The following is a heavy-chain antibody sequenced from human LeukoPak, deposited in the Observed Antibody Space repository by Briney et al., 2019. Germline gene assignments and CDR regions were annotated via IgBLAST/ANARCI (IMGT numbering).Heavy chain of an antibody. Sequence: GASVKVSCKASGYTFTSYDISWVRQAPGQGLEWMGWINADNGNTRYAQKLQGRVTMTTDTSTTTAYMDLRSLRSDDTAVYYCARDADGSGTLLDYWGQGTLVTVSP. CDR2: INADNGNT. CDR3: ARDADGSGTLLDY. CDR1: GYTFTSYD. D-gene: IGHD3-10*01. V-gene: IGHV1-18*01. J-gene: IGHJ4*02.